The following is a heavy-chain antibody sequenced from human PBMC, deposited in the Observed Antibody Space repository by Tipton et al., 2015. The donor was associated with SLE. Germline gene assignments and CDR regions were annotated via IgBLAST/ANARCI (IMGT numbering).Heavy chain of an antibody. D-gene: IGHD2-8*01. Sequence: GSLRLSCAVSGGSIGSLPWWSWVRQPPGKGLEWIGEIHHDTGTTNYNPSLKSRVTISVDKSKNQFSLELSSVTAADTAVYYCASTVLGFVPVDSWGQGTLVTVSS. CDR2: IHHDTGTT. V-gene: IGHV4-4*02. CDR1: GGSIGSLPW. J-gene: IGHJ4*02. CDR3: ASTVLGFVPVDS.